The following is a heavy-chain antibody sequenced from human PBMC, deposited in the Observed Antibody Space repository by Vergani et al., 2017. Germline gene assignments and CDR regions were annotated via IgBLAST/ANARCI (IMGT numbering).Heavy chain of an antibody. CDR2: ISSSSSTI. V-gene: IGHV3-48*01. D-gene: IGHD4-11*01. CDR1: GFTFSSYS. Sequence: EVQLVESGGGLVQPGGSLRLSCAASGFTFSSYSMNWVRQAPGKGLEWVSYISSSSSTIYYADSVKGRFTISRDNAKNSLYLQMNSLRAEDTAVYYCARDGDYSNYPYYYYGMDVWGQGTTVTVSS. CDR3: ARDGDYSNYPYYYYGMDV. J-gene: IGHJ6*02.